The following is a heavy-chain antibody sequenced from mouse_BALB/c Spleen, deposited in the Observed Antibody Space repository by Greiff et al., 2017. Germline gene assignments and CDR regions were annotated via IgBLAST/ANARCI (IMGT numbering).Heavy chain of an antibody. J-gene: IGHJ2*01. V-gene: IGHV1-80*01. CDR3: ARRGTGTLFDY. Sequence: VQLVESGAELVRPGSSVKISCKASGYAFSSYWMNWVKQRPGQGLEWIGQIYPGDGDTNYNGKFKGKATLTADKSSSTAYMQLSSLTSEDSAVYFCARRGTGTLFDYWGQGTTLTVSS. CDR1: GYAFSSYW. D-gene: IGHD4-1*01. CDR2: IYPGDGDT.